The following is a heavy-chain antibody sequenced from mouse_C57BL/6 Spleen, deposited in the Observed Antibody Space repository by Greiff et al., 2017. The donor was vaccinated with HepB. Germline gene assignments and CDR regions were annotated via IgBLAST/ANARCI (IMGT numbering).Heavy chain of an antibody. CDR2: IDPSDSYT. V-gene: IGHV1-50*01. D-gene: IGHD1-1*01. J-gene: IGHJ2*01. Sequence: QVQLQQPRAELVKPGASVKLSCKASGYTFTSYWMQWVKQRPGQGLEWIGEIDPSDSYTNYNQKFKGKATLTVDTSSSTAYMQRSSLTSEDSAVYYCARSATVVATGDYWGQGTTLTVSS. CDR1: GYTFTSYW. CDR3: ARSATVVATGDY.